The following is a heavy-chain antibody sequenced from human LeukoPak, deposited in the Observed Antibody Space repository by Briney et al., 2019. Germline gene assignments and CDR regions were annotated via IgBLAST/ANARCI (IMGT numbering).Heavy chain of an antibody. CDR2: IYYSGST. V-gene: IGHV4-59*01. CDR3: ARASYCGGDCYSGGAFDY. D-gene: IGHD2-21*02. J-gene: IGHJ4*02. Sequence: SSETLSLTCTVSGGSISSYYWSWIRQPPGKGLEWIGYIYYSGSTNYNPSLKSRVTISVDTSKNQFSLKLSSVTAADTAVYYCARASYCGGDCYSGGAFDYWGQGTLVTVSS. CDR1: GGSISSYY.